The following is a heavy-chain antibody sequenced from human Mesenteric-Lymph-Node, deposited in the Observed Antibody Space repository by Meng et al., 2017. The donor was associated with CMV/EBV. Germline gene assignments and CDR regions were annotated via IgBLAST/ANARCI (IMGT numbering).Heavy chain of an antibody. CDR3: AKDGRGITIFGVVSPRHYYGMDV. CDR1: GFTFSSYG. V-gene: IGHV3-30*02. Sequence: GGSLRLSCAASGFTFSSYGMHWVRQAPGKGLEWVAFIRYDGSNKYYADSVKGRFTISRDNSKNTLYLQMNSLRAEDTAVYYCAKDGRGITIFGVVSPRHYYGMDVWGQGTTVTVSS. D-gene: IGHD3-3*01. J-gene: IGHJ6*02. CDR2: IRYDGSNK.